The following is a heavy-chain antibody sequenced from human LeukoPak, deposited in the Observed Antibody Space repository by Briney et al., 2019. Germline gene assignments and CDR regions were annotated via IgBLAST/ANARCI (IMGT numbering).Heavy chain of an antibody. D-gene: IGHD6-19*01. CDR3: ARGIVPGIAVAGTGFDY. V-gene: IGHV1-8*01. J-gene: IGHJ4*02. Sequence: ASVKVSCKASVYTFTSYDINWVRQATGQGLEWMGWMNPNSGNTGYAQKFQGRVTMTRNTSISTAYMELSSLRSEDTAVYYCARGIVPGIAVAGTGFDYWGQGTLVTVSS. CDR1: VYTFTSYD. CDR2: MNPNSGNT.